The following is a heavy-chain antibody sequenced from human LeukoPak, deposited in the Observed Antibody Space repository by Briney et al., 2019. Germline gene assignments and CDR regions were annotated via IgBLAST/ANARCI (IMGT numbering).Heavy chain of an antibody. CDR2: ISGSGGST. J-gene: IGHJ1*01. CDR3: AKDGDIVVVPARTGTEYFQH. V-gene: IGHV3-23*01. Sequence: PGGSLRLSCAASGFTFSSYAMSWVRQAPGKGLEWVSAISGSGGSTYYADSVKGRFTISRDNSKNTLYLQMNSLRAEDTAVYYCAKDGDIVVVPARTGTEYFQHWGQGTLVTVSS. D-gene: IGHD2-2*01. CDR1: GFTFSSYA.